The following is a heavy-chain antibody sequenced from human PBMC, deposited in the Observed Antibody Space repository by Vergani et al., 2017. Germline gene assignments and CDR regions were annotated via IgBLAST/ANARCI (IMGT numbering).Heavy chain of an antibody. Sequence: EVQLLESGGGLVQPGGSRRLSCAGAGFTFDTYTMAYVRQAPGKGLDWVATISSGGGDIFYADSVKGRFTIYRDNSKNTLFLQMNSLKDEDTAVYYCTTAWGLYYLHGEYVQYWGRGTLVAVSS. CDR2: ISSGGGDI. V-gene: IGHV3-23*01. CDR1: GFTFDTYT. CDR3: TTAWGLYYLHGEYVQY. J-gene: IGHJ1*01. D-gene: IGHD3-10*01.